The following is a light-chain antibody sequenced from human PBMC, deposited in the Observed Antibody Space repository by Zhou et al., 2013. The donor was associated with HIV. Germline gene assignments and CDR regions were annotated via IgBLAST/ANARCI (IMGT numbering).Light chain of an antibody. CDR1: QDIRDD. CDR3: LQYTTIPWT. J-gene: IGKJ1*01. CDR2: GGT. Sequence: DIQMTQSPSSLSASIGDRVTMTCRASQDIRDDLGWYQQKPGEAPKRLIYGGTRLQRGVSSRFSGGGFGTEFTLTINSLQPEDFATYYCLQYTTIPWTFGPGTKVEVK. V-gene: IGKV1-17*01.